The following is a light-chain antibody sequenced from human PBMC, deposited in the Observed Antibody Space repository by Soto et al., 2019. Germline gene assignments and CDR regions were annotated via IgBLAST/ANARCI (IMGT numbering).Light chain of an antibody. CDR2: AAS. CDR1: RSFASSY. CDR3: QQYGSSPLYT. J-gene: IGKJ2*01. Sequence: EIVLTQSPGTLSLSPGERATLSCRASRSFASSYLAWYQQKPGQAPRLLIYAASIRATGIPDRFIGSGSATDFTLTISRLEPEDSAVYYCQQYGSSPLYTFGQGTKLEIK. V-gene: IGKV3-20*01.